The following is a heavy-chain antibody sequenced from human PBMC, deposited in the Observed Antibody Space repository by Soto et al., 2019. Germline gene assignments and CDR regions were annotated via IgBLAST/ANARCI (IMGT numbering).Heavy chain of an antibody. CDR2: INAGNDNT. D-gene: IGHD6-13*01. J-gene: IGHJ4*02. CDR1: GYTFTSYT. Sequence: QVHLVQSGAEVKKPGASVKVSCKASGYTFTSYTIHWVRQAPGQRLEWTGWINAGNDNTKYSQKLQGRVTITGDTSASTAYMEVSSLRSEDTAVYYCARGRGISAALFDSWGQGTLVTVSS. CDR3: ARGRGISAALFDS. V-gene: IGHV1-3*01.